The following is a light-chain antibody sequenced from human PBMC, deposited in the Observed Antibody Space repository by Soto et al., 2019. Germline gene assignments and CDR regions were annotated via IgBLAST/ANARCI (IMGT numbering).Light chain of an antibody. CDR1: QSVSSN. J-gene: IGKJ1*01. CDR3: QQYNNWPPWT. V-gene: IGKV3-15*01. Sequence: EIVMTQSPATLSVSPGERATLSCRASQSVSSNLAWYQQKPGQAPRLLIYGASTRATGIPARFSGSGSGTECTLTISSLQSKDFAVYYCQQYNNWPPWTFGKGTKVEIK. CDR2: GAS.